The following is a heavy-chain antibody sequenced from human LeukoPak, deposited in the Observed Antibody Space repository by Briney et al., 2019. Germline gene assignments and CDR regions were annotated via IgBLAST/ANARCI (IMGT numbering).Heavy chain of an antibody. CDR1: GHSVSTNSGA. Sequence: PSQTLSLTCAITGHSVSTNSGALNWIRQSPSRGLEWLVRTYYRSKWYNDYAVSVKSRITINPDTSKNQFSLQLNSVSPEDTAVYYCARGVTVVGYYFDYWGQGTLVTVSS. CDR2: TYYRSKWYN. V-gene: IGHV6-1*01. D-gene: IGHD6-19*01. CDR3: ARGVTVVGYYFDY. J-gene: IGHJ4*02.